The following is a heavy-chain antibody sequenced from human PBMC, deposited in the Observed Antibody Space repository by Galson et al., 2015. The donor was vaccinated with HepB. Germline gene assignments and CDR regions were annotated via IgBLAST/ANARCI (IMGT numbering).Heavy chain of an antibody. CDR2: ILYDGSNK. V-gene: IGHV3-30*03. J-gene: IGHJ4*02. D-gene: IGHD6-13*01. Sequence: SLRLSCAASGFTFSSYGMHWVRQAPGKGLEWVAVILYDGSNKNYADSVKGRFTISRDNSKNTLYLQMNSLRAEDTAVYYCAGGASGSSCHFDYCGQGTLVTVSS. CDR3: AGGASGSSCHFDY. CDR1: GFTFSSYG.